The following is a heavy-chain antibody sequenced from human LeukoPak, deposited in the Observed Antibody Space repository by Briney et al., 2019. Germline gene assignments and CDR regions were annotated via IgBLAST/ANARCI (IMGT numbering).Heavy chain of an antibody. CDR2: INHSGST. Sequence: PSETLSLTCAVYGGSFSGYYWSWIRQPPGKGLEWIGEINHSGSTNYNPSLKGRVTISVDTSKNQFSLKLTSVTAADTAIYYCARSGLWFGELSLDYWGQGTLVTVSS. CDR3: ARSGLWFGELSLDY. CDR1: GGSFSGYY. J-gene: IGHJ4*02. V-gene: IGHV4-34*01. D-gene: IGHD3-10*01.